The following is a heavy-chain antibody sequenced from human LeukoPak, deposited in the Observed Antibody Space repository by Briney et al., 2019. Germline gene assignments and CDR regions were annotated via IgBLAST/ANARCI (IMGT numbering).Heavy chain of an antibody. J-gene: IGHJ6*02. CDR2: IYYSGST. V-gene: IGHV4-30-4*01. Sequence: PSETLSLTCTVSGGSISSGDYYWSWIRQPPGKGLEWIGYIYYSGSTYYNPSLKSRVTISVDTSKNQFSLKLSSVTAADTAVYYCARLRSTLYYYGMDVWGQGTTVTVSS. D-gene: IGHD4-17*01. CDR3: ARLRSTLYYYGMDV. CDR1: GGSISSGDYY.